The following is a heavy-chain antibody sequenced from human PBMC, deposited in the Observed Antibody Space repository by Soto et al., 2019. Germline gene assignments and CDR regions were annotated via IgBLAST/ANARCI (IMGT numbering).Heavy chain of an antibody. CDR3: ARRGQTRDSPYRMDV. J-gene: IGHJ6*02. Sequence: SETLSLTCAVSGGSISRSNWWSWVRQPPGKGLEWIGEIYHSGSTNYNPSLKSRVTISVDKSKNQFSLKLSSVTAADTAVYYCARRGQTRDSPYRMDVWGQGTTVTVSS. D-gene: IGHD3-22*01. V-gene: IGHV4-4*02. CDR2: IYHSGST. CDR1: GGSISRSNW.